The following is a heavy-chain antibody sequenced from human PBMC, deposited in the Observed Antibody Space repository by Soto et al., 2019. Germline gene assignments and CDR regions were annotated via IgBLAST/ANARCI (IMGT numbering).Heavy chain of an antibody. CDR1: GYTFTAYA. CDR2: INAGSGNT. CDR3: ARQAREVAGTDYYGMDV. V-gene: IGHV1-3*01. Sequence: GASVKGSCKASGYTFTAYAMHWVRQAPGQRLEWMGWINAGSGNTKYSQKFQGRVTITRDTSASTAYMELSSLRSEDTAVYYCARQAREVAGTDYYGMDVWGQGTTVTVSS. J-gene: IGHJ6*02. D-gene: IGHD6-19*01.